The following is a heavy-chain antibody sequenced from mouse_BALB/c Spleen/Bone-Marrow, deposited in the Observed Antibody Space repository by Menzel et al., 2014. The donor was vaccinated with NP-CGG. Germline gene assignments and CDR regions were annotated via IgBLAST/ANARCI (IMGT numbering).Heavy chain of an antibody. V-gene: IGHV5-4*02. CDR2: ISDGGSYT. CDR1: GFTFSDYY. Sequence: VQLKESGGGLVKPGGSLKLSCAASGFTFSDYYMYWVRQTPEKRLEWAATISDGGSYTYYPDSVEGRFTISRDNAKNNLYLQMSSLRSEDTAMYFCSRDYYGMYFDVWGAGTTVTVSS. J-gene: IGHJ1*01. CDR3: SRDYYGMYFDV. D-gene: IGHD1-1*01.